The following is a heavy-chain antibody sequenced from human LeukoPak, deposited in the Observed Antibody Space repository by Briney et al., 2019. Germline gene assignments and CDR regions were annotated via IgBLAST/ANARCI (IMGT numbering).Heavy chain of an antibody. J-gene: IGHJ4*02. Sequence: SVKVPCKASGGTFSSYAISWVRQAPGQGLEWMGRIIPIFGTANYAQKFQGRVTITTDESTSTAYMELSSLRSEDTAVYYCAIREYDILTGYYETPIDYWGQGTLVTVSS. CDR2: IIPIFGTA. D-gene: IGHD3-9*01. CDR1: GGTFSSYA. V-gene: IGHV1-69*05. CDR3: AIREYDILTGYYETPIDY.